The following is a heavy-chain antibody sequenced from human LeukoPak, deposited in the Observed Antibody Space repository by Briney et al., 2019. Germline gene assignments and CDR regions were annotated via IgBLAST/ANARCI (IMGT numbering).Heavy chain of an antibody. V-gene: IGHV1-69*05. CDR2: IIPIFGTA. CDR1: GGTFNSYA. D-gene: IGHD2-8*02. J-gene: IGHJ6*03. CDR3: ARAPLVAKGMDV. Sequence: SVKVSCKASGGTFNSYAISWVRQAPGHGLEWMGGIIPIFGTANYAQKYQGRVTITTDESTSTAYMELSSLRSEDTAVYYCARAPLVAKGMDVWGKGTTVTVSS.